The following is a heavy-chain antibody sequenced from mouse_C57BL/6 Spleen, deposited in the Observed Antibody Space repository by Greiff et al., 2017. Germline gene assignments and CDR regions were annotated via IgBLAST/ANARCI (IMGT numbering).Heavy chain of an antibody. CDR1: GYTFTSYG. V-gene: IGHV1-81*01. CDR2: IYPRSGNT. Sequence: QVQLQQSGAELARPGASVKLSCKASGYTFTSYGISWVKQRTGQGLEWIGEIYPRSGNTYYNEKFKGKATLTADKASSTAYMEFRSLTSEDSAVYFCARVDYDGYAMDYWGQGTSVTVSS. D-gene: IGHD2-4*01. CDR3: ARVDYDGYAMDY. J-gene: IGHJ4*01.